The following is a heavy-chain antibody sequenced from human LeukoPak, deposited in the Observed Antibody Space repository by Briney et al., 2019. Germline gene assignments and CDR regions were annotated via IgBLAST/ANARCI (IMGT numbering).Heavy chain of an antibody. V-gene: IGHV1-69*04. CDR1: GGTFSSYA. D-gene: IGHD2-2*01. J-gene: IGHJ3*02. CDR3: ASRPIVVVPAAEAGDAFDI. CDR2: IIPILGIA. Sequence: SVKVSCKASGGTFSSYAISWVRQAPGQGLEWMGRIIPILGIANYAQKFQGRVTITADKSTSTAYVELSSLRSEDTAVYYCASRPIVVVPAAEAGDAFDIWGQGTMVTVSS.